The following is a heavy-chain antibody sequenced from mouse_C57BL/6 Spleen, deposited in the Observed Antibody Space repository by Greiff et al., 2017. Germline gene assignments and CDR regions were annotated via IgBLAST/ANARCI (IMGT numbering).Heavy chain of an antibody. J-gene: IGHJ2*01. V-gene: IGHV1-47*01. CDR1: GYTFTTYP. CDR3: AIYDYDGPSDY. CDR2: FHPYNDDT. D-gene: IGHD2-4*01. Sequence: VKLMESGAELVKPGASVKMSCKASGYTFTTYPIEWMKQNHGKSLEWIGNFHPYNDDTKYNEKFKGKATLTVEKSSSTVYLELSRLTSDDSAVYYCAIYDYDGPSDYWGQGTTLTVSS.